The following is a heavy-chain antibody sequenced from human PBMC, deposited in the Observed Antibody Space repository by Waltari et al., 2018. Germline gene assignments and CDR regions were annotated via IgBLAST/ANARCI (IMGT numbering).Heavy chain of an antibody. CDR1: GGSFSGYY. V-gene: IGHV4-34*01. CDR2: INHSGST. CDR3: ARDGAAYYGDFDY. Sequence: QVQLQQWGAGLLKPSETLSLTCAVYGGSFSGYYWSWIRPPPGKGLEWIGEINHSGSTNYNPSLKSRVTISVDTSKNQFSLKLSSVTAADTAVYYCARDGAAYYGDFDYWGQGTLVTVSS. D-gene: IGHD4-17*01. J-gene: IGHJ4*02.